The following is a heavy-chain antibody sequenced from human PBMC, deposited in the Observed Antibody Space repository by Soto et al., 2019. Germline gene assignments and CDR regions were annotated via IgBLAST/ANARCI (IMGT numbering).Heavy chain of an antibody. Sequence: SCPTLVNPTQTLTLTCTFSGFSCTTAGVAVGWIRQTPGGALEWLTLIYYNDDRRFSPSLKTRLTITGDTSKNQVVLSLTNVDPGDTATYFCAHSDGGYEIIYFDFWGQGIPVTVSS. V-gene: IGHV2-5*01. J-gene: IGHJ4*02. CDR2: IYYNDDR. D-gene: IGHD5-12*01. CDR3: AHSDGGYEIIYFDF. CDR1: GFSCTTAGVA.